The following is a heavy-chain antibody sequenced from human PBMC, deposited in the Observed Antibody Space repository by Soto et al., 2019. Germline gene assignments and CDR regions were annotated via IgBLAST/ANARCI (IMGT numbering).Heavy chain of an antibody. Sequence: GGSLRLSCAAFGFTFSSYDMHWVRQATGKGLEWVSAIGTAGDTYYPGSVKGRFTISRENAKNSLYLQMNSLRAEDTAVYYCARGSDYDFWSGYYRGYYYYGMEVWGQGTTVTVSS. V-gene: IGHV3-13*01. CDR2: IGTAGDT. CDR3: ARGSDYDFWSGYYRGYYYYGMEV. J-gene: IGHJ6*02. D-gene: IGHD3-3*01. CDR1: GFTFSSYD.